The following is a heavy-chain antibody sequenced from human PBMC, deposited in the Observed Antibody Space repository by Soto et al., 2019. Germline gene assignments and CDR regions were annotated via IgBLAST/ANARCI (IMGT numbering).Heavy chain of an antibody. CDR1: DDSISTFDYF. CDR3: ARGRYCLTGRCFPNWFDS. V-gene: IGHV4-30-4*01. J-gene: IGHJ5*01. D-gene: IGHD2-15*01. CDR2: IYKSATT. Sequence: SETLSLTCSVSDDSISTFDYFWAWIRQPPGQALEYIGYIYKSATTYYNPSFESRVAISLDTSKSQFSLNVTSVTAADTAVYFCARGRYCLTGRCFPNWFDSWGQGTLVIVSS.